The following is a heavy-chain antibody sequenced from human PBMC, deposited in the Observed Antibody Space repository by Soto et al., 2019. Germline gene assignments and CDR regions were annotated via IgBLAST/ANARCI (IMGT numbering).Heavy chain of an antibody. J-gene: IGHJ1*01. V-gene: IGHV3-33*08. Sequence: LSLTCTVSGGSISSYYWSWVRQAPGKGLEWVAVIWSDGSIKYYADSVKGRFTISRDNSKNTLYLQMNSLRAEDTAVYYCSRPGYYGSGSYSEYLQHWGQGTLVTVSS. CDR1: GGSISSYY. CDR2: IWSDGSIK. CDR3: SRPGYYGSGSYSEYLQH. D-gene: IGHD3-10*01.